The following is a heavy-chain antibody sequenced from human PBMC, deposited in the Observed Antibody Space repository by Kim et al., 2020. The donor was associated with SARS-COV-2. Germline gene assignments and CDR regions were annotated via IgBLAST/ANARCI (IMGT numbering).Heavy chain of an antibody. V-gene: IGHV3-53*01. Sequence: ADSVKGRFTISRDNSKNTLYLQMNSLRAEDTAVYYCARAPGGSPWYGMDVWGQGTTVTVSS. CDR3: ARAPGGSPWYGMDV. J-gene: IGHJ6*02. D-gene: IGHD2-15*01.